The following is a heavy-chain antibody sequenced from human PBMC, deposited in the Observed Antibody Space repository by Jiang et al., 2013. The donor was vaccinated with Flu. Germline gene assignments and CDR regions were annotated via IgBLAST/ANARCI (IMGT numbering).Heavy chain of an antibody. Sequence: WSWVRQPPGKGLEWIGEIYHSGSTNYNPSLKSRVTISVDKSKNQFSLKLSSVTAADTAVYYCARDIAAAGTSMDYWGQGTLVTVSS. CDR2: IYHSGST. CDR3: ARDIAAAGTSMDY. D-gene: IGHD6-13*01. J-gene: IGHJ4*02. V-gene: IGHV4-4*02.